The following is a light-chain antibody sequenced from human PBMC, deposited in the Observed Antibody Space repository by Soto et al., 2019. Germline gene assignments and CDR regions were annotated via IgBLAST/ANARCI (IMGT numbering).Light chain of an antibody. V-gene: IGLV1-40*01. Sequence: QAVVTQPPSVSGAPGQRVTVSCTGSSSNIEAGHHVHWYQQLPGAAPQLLIFDNDNRPSGVPDRFSGSKSGTSASLAISGLQAEDEAEYYCHSYDSSLSDVLFGGGTKVTVL. CDR3: HSYDSSLSDVL. CDR2: DND. J-gene: IGLJ2*01. CDR1: SSNIEAGHH.